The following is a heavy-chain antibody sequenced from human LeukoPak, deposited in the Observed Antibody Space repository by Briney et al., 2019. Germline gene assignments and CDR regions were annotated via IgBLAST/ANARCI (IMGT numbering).Heavy chain of an antibody. J-gene: IGHJ6*02. D-gene: IGHD3-10*01. CDR1: GYTFTSYA. CDR2: IIPILGIA. Sequence: GASVKVSCKASGYTFTSYAMHWVRQAPGQGLEWMGRIIPILGIANYAQKFQGRVTITADKSTSTAYMELSSLRSEDTAVYYCASKKAGSSATPELSDYYYYGMDVWGQGTTVTVSS. V-gene: IGHV1-69*04. CDR3: ASKKAGSSATPELSDYYYYGMDV.